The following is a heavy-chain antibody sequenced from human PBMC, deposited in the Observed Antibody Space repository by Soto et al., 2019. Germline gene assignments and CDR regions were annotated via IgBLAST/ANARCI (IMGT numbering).Heavy chain of an antibody. CDR3: ARHHVRGRTIAGAAEF. Sequence: SETLSLTCAVYCGSLSGYYWSWIRQPPGKALEWIGEFNHSGDTNYNPSLKSRVTISADTSKNQVFLNLSSVTAADTAMYYCARHHVRGRTIAGAAEFWGQGTLVTVS. CDR1: CGSLSGYY. D-gene: IGHD1-26*01. J-gene: IGHJ4*02. CDR2: FNHSGDT. V-gene: IGHV4-34*01.